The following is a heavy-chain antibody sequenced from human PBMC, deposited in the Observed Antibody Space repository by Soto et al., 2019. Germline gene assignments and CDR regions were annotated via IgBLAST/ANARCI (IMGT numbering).Heavy chain of an antibody. CDR1: GFTFSRYD. D-gene: IGHD6-19*01. J-gene: IGHJ4*02. Sequence: EVQLVESGGGLVQPGGSLRLSCAASGFTFSRYDMHWVRQGTGKGLEWVSGIDTTGDPYYSGSVKGRFTISRENAKNSLFLEMDSLRPGDTAVYYCARESSDWSAVDYWGQGTLVTVSS. CDR3: ARESSDWSAVDY. V-gene: IGHV3-13*05. CDR2: IDTTGDP.